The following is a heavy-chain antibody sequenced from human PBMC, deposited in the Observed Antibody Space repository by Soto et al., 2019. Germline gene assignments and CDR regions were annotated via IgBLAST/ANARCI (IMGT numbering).Heavy chain of an antibody. CDR3: AKDRGIIVKAGDGFDV. V-gene: IGHV3-23*01. Sequence: GGSLRLSCASSGFTLSMSAVNWVRQAPGKGLEWVSYISDSGDRTYYADSVKGRFTISRDRSKNTVSLQMDSLRAEDTAVYYCAKDRGIIVKAGDGFDVWGQGTKVTVSS. D-gene: IGHD3-16*02. J-gene: IGHJ3*01. CDR1: GFTLSMSA. CDR2: ISDSGDRT.